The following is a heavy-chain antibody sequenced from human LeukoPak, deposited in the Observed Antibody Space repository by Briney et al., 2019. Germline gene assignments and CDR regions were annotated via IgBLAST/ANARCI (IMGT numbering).Heavy chain of an antibody. V-gene: IGHV3-30*18. D-gene: IGHD3-9*01. CDR3: AKTHYDILTGYLYYFDY. CDR2: ISYDGSNK. Sequence: PGRSLRLSCAASGFTFSSYGMHWVRQAPGKGLEWVAVISYDGSNKYYADSVKGRFTISRDNSKNTLYLQMNSLRAEDTAVYYCAKTHYDILTGYLYYFDYWGQGTLVTVSS. CDR1: GFTFSSYG. J-gene: IGHJ4*02.